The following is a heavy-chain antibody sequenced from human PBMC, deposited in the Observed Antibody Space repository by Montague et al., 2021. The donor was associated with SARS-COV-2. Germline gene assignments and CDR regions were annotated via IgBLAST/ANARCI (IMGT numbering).Heavy chain of an antibody. Sequence: WVRQVPGKGLEWIGSIYYSGSTYYNPSLKSRVTISVDTSKNQFCLKLSSVTAADTAVYYCARVGRQQLVRLSGMDVWGQGTTVTVSS. V-gene: IGHV4-39*07. D-gene: IGHD6-13*01. CDR2: IYYSGST. CDR3: ARVGRQQLVRLSGMDV. J-gene: IGHJ6*02.